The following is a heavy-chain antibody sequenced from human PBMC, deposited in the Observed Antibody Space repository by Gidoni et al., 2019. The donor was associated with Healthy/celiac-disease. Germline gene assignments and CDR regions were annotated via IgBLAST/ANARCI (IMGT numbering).Heavy chain of an antibody. V-gene: IGHV1-3*01. CDR3: ARNHHIGLRAKTFDY. CDR2: INAGNGNT. J-gene: IGHJ4*02. Sequence: QVQLVQSGAEVKKPGASVKVSCKASGYTFTRYAMHWVRQAPGQRLEWMGWINAGNGNTKYSQKFQGRVTITRDTSASTAYMEMSSLRSEDTAVYYCARNHHIGLRAKTFDYWGQGTLVTVSS. D-gene: IGHD3-3*01. CDR1: GYTFTRYA.